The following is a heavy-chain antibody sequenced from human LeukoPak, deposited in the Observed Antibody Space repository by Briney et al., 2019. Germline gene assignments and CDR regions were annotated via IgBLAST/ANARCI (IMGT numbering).Heavy chain of an antibody. Sequence: PSETLSLTCAVSGYSISSGYYWGWIRQPPGKGLEWIGSIYHSGSTYYNPSLKSRVTISVDTSKNQFSLKLSSVTAADTAVYYCARVLYSQTDYCGQGTLVTVSS. CDR1: GYSISSGYY. J-gene: IGHJ4*02. CDR3: ARVLYSQTDY. V-gene: IGHV4-38-2*01. D-gene: IGHD5-18*01. CDR2: IYHSGST.